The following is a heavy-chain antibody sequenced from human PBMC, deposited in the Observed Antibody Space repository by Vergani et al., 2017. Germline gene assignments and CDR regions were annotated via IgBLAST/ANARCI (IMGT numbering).Heavy chain of an antibody. D-gene: IGHD3-10*01. CDR3: ARDLEGSTMVRGIWFDP. Sequence: QVQLVESGGGVVQPGASVKVSCKASGYTFTGYYMHWVRQAPGQGLEWMGWSNPNSGGTNYAQKVQGRVTMTRDKSISQAYMALSRLRSDDTAVYYCARDLEGSTMVRGIWFDPWGQGTLVTVSS. CDR2: SNPNSGGT. CDR1: GYTFTGYY. V-gene: IGHV1-2*02. J-gene: IGHJ5*02.